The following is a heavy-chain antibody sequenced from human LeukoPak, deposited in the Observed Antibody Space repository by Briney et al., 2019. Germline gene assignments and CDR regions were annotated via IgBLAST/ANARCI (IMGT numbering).Heavy chain of an antibody. Sequence: ASVKVSCKASGYTFTGYHRHWVRQAPGQGLEWMGWINSNTGGTNYAQEFQGRVTMTRDTSISTAYMDLSSLRSDDTAVYYCARDDSSSSANAFDIWGQGTMVSVSS. CDR2: INSNTGGT. V-gene: IGHV1-2*02. CDR3: ARDDSSSSANAFDI. D-gene: IGHD6-6*01. J-gene: IGHJ3*02. CDR1: GYTFTGYH.